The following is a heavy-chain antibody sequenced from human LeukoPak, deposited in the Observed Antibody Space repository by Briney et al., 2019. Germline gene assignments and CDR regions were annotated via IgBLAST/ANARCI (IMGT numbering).Heavy chain of an antibody. J-gene: IGHJ4*02. D-gene: IGHD2-15*01. CDR1: GYAFTDYY. Sequence: ASVKVSCKASGYAFTDYYVHWVRQAPGQRLEWMGWINPKSSNTYYTENFQGRVTVTRDSSISTIFMEMSDLTSDDTAIYYCAKVSKFGCGRGSCSSAFDHWGQGTLVTVSS. V-gene: IGHV1-2*02. CDR3: AKVSKFGCGRGSCSSAFDH. CDR2: INPKSSNT.